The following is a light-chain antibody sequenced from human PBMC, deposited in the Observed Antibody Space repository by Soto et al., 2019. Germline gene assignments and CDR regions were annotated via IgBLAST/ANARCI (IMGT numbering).Light chain of an antibody. CDR2: KIS. Sequence: DIVMTQTPLSSPVTLGQPASISCRSSESLLHIDGTTYLSWLQQRPGQPPRVIIYKISDRLSGVPDRFSGSGVGTDFTLTISRVEAEDVGVYYCMQATHFPRTFGQGTKV. V-gene: IGKV2-24*01. CDR1: ESLLHIDGTTY. CDR3: MQATHFPRT. J-gene: IGKJ1*01.